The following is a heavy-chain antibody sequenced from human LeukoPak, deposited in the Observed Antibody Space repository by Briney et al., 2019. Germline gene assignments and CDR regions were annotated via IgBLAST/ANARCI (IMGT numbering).Heavy chain of an antibody. CDR2: IIPIFGTA. CDR1: GGIFSSYA. Sequence: SVKVSCTASGGIFSSYAISWVRQAPGQGLEWMGGIIPIFGTANYAQKFQGRVTITADESTSTAYMELSSLRSEDTAVYYCARGRGMVRGARGSYYHYGMDVWGKGTTVTVSS. D-gene: IGHD3-10*01. CDR3: ARGRGMVRGARGSYYHYGMDV. J-gene: IGHJ6*04. V-gene: IGHV1-69*01.